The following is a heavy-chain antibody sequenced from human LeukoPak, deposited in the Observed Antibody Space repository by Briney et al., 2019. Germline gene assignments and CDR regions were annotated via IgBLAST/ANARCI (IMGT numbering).Heavy chain of an antibody. Sequence: SETLSLSCDVSSDSMSPFYWTWIRQPPGRGLEWIGFMFYSGNTYYNPSLKSRVTISFDTSKNQFSLRLSSVSAADMAVYYCARGHGVLEWSSFYFEFWGQGTLVTVSS. CDR3: ARGHGVLEWSSFYFEF. D-gene: IGHD3-3*01. J-gene: IGHJ4*02. CDR2: MFYSGNT. CDR1: SDSMSPFY. V-gene: IGHV4-59*01.